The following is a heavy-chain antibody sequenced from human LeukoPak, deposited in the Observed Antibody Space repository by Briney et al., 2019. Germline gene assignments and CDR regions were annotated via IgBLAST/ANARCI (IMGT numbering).Heavy chain of an antibody. J-gene: IGHJ3*02. CDR1: GFTFSTYS. D-gene: IGHD2-21*01. Sequence: GGSLRLSCAGTGFTFSTYSMNWVRQTPDKGLEWVSSVSSDSHFIFYADSVKGRFTISRDNAKNSLYLQMNSLRAEDTAVYYCARDDSTDKSDAFDIWGQGTMVTVSS. CDR2: VSSDSHFI. V-gene: IGHV3-21*01. CDR3: ARDDSTDKSDAFDI.